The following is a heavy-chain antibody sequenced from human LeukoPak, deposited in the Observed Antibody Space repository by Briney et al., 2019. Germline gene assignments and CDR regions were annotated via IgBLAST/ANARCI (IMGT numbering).Heavy chain of an antibody. CDR1: GFTFSSYE. J-gene: IGHJ4*02. CDR2: VSSSGSSI. CDR3: ARTRDGPFEY. V-gene: IGHV3-48*03. Sequence: GGSLRLSCAASGFTFSSYEMNWVRQAPGKGLEWLSHVSSSGSSIQYADSVKGRFTIPRDNAKNSLYLQMNSLRAEDTAVYYCARTRDGPFEYWGQGTLVTVSS. D-gene: IGHD5-24*01.